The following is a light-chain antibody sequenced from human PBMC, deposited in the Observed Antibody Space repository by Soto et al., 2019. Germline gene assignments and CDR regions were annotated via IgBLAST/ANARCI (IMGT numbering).Light chain of an antibody. V-gene: IGKV3-20*01. J-gene: IGKJ1*01. Sequence: EIVLTQSPGTLSLSPGERATLSCRARQSVSSTYLAWYQQKPGQAPRLLIYGASSRATGIPDRFSGSGSGTDFTLTISRLEPEDFAVYYCQQYGGSQRTFGQGTKVEIK. CDR2: GAS. CDR3: QQYGGSQRT. CDR1: QSVSSTY.